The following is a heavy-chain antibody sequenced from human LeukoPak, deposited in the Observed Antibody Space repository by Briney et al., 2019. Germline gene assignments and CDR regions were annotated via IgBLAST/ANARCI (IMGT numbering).Heavy chain of an antibody. CDR1: GYTFTSYD. Sequence: ASVKVSCKASGYTFTSYDINWVRQATGQGLEWMGWMNPNSGNTGYAQKFQGRVTITRNTSISTAYMELSSLRSEDTAVYYCARGRSSGWYGDYYYYYMDVWGKGTTVTVSS. CDR2: MNPNSGNT. J-gene: IGHJ6*03. CDR3: ARGRSSGWYGDYYYYYMDV. D-gene: IGHD6-19*01. V-gene: IGHV1-8*03.